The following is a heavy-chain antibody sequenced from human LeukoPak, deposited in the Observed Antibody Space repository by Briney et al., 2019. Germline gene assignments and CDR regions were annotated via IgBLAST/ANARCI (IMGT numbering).Heavy chain of an antibody. Sequence: GGSLRLSCAASGFTFDNYAMHWVRQAPGKGLEWVSGISDNGGSTYYADSVKGRFTISRDNSKNTLYLQMNSLRAEDTAIYFCAKERGGWYYDYWGQGTLVTVSS. D-gene: IGHD6-19*01. CDR1: GFTFDNYA. CDR3: AKERGGWYYDY. V-gene: IGHV3-23*01. CDR2: ISDNGGST. J-gene: IGHJ4*02.